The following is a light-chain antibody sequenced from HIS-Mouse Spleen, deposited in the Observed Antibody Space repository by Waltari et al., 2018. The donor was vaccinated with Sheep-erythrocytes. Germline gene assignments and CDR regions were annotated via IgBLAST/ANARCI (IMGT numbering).Light chain of an antibody. CDR1: RSDCGGYNY. CDR2: EVS. CDR3: SSYAGSNNWV. J-gene: IGLJ3*02. Sequence: QSALTQPPSASGSPGQSVTISCTGPRSDCGGYNYVSWYQQHPGKAPKRMIYEVSKRPSGVPDRFSGSKSGNTASLTVSGLQAEDEADYYCSSYAGSNNWVFGGGTKLTVL. V-gene: IGLV2-8*01.